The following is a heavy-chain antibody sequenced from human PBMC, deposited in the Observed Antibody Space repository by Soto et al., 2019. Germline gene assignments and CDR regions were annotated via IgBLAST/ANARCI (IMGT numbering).Heavy chain of an antibody. Sequence: QVQLQESGPGLVKPSQTLSLTCTVSGGSISSGGYYWIWIRQHPGKGLQWIGYIYYSGSTYYNPSLKSRVTISVDTSKNQFSLKLSSVTAADTAVYYCARVGLSGLDPAMVTWYFDLWGRGTLVTVSS. J-gene: IGHJ2*01. CDR1: GGSISSGGYY. D-gene: IGHD5-18*01. CDR2: IYYSGST. CDR3: ARVGLSGLDPAMVTWYFDL. V-gene: IGHV4-31*03.